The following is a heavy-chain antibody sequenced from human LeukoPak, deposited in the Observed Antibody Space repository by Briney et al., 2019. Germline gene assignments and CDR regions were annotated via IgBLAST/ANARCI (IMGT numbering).Heavy chain of an antibody. V-gene: IGHV4-39*07. CDR2: IYYSGST. CDR3: ARRVGSGQLWYNSGGNVWFDP. D-gene: IGHD5-18*01. Sequence: PSETLSLTCTVSGGSISSSSYYWGWIRQPPGKGLEWIGSIYYSGSTYYNPFLKSRVTISVDTSKNQFSLKLSSVTAADTAVYYCARRVGSGQLWYNSGGNVWFDPWGQGTLVTVSS. CDR1: GGSISSSSYY. J-gene: IGHJ5*02.